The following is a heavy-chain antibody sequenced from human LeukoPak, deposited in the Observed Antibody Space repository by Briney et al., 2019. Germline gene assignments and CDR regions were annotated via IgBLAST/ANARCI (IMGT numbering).Heavy chain of an antibody. CDR1: GYTFTSYD. Sequence: ASVKVSCKASGYTFTSYDINWVRQATGQGLEWMGWMNPNSGNTGYAQKFQGRVTMTRNTSISTAYMELSSLRSEDTAVYYCASGRRKSWLRWYYYYYMDVWGKGTTVTVSS. CDR3: ASGRRKSWLRWYYYYYMDV. CDR2: MNPNSGNT. D-gene: IGHD5-12*01. J-gene: IGHJ6*03. V-gene: IGHV1-8*01.